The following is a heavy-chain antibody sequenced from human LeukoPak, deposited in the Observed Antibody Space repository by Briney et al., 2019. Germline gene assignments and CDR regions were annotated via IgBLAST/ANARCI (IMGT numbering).Heavy chain of an antibody. J-gene: IGHJ4*02. V-gene: IGHV1-69*05. CDR1: GDNFSNYA. CDR2: IIPIFGTA. Sequence: ASVKVSCKGSGDNFSNYAISWVRQAPGQGLEGMGGIIPIFGTANYAQKLQGRVTITTDESTSTAYMELSSLRSEDTAVYYCARGFLLWSGPLDYWGQGTLVTVSS. CDR3: ARGFLLWSGPLDY. D-gene: IGHD3-3*01.